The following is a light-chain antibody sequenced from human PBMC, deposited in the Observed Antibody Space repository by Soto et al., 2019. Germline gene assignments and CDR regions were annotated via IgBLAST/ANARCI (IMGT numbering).Light chain of an antibody. CDR2: GAS. J-gene: IGKJ1*01. Sequence: PGETATLSCRASQRITSSFLTWYQQRPGQAPRLLIYGASNRATGIPDRFSGGGSGTDFTLTISRLEPEDFAVYYCQQYDGSPRTFGQGTKVDIK. CDR3: QQYDGSPRT. V-gene: IGKV3-20*01. CDR1: QRITSSF.